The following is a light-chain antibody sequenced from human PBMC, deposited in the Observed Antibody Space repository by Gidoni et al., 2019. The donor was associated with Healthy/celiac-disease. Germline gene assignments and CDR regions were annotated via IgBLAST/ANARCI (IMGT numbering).Light chain of an antibody. CDR3: SSYTSSSTRV. Sequence: QSALTQPASVSGSPGQSITISCTGTSSDVGGYNYVSWYQKHPGKAPKLMIYDVSNRPLGVSNRFSGSKSGNTASLTISGLQAEDEADYYCSSYTSSSTRVFGGGTKLTVL. CDR1: SSDVGGYNY. V-gene: IGLV2-14*01. CDR2: DVS. J-gene: IGLJ2*01.